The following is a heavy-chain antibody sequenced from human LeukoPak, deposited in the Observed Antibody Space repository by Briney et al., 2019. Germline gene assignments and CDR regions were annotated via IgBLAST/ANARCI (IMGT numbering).Heavy chain of an antibody. V-gene: IGHV4-39*01. J-gene: IGHJ5*02. D-gene: IGHD6-13*01. CDR3: AQSLGSSNWIGNWFDP. Sequence: SETLSLTCTVSSGSISSSSHSWGWIRQPPGKGLEWTGSIYYTGRTYYNPSLKSRVTISVDTSKNQFSLKLSSVTAADTAVYYCAQSLGSSNWIGNWFDPWGQGTLVTVSS. CDR1: SGSISSSSHS. CDR2: IYYTGRT.